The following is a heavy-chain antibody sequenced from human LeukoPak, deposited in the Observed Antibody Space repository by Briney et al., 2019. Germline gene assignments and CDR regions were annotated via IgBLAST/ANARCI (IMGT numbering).Heavy chain of an antibody. CDR3: AREGYYYGMDV. CDR2: IYYSGST. J-gene: IGHJ6*02. Sequence: SETLSLTCTVSGGSISSYYWSWVRQPPGKGLEWIGYIYYSGSTNYNPSLKSRVTISVDTSKNQFSLKLSSVTAADTAVYYCAREGYYYGMDVWGQGTTVTVSS. V-gene: IGHV4-59*01. CDR1: GGSISSYY.